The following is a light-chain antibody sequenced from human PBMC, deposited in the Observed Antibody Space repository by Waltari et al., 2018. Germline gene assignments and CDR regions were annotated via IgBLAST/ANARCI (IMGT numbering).Light chain of an antibody. CDR1: QSLLHSTGHNY. CDR3: VQGLQTPRT. Sequence: EIVMTQSPLSLPVTPGEPASISCRSSQSLLHSTGHNYVDWYLQKPGQSPQYLIYLGSKPATGLPGSFTCRGAGTLVILRITRVDAEYVGIYCCVQGLQTPRTFGQGTKLEIK. CDR2: LGS. J-gene: IGKJ2*01. V-gene: IGKV2-28*01.